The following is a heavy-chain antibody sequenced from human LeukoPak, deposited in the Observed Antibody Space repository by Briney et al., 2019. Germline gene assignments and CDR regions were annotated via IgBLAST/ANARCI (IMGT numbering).Heavy chain of an antibody. Sequence: SVKVSCKASGGTFSSYAISWVRQAPGQGLEWMGGIIPMFGSAKYIQKFQGRVTITADESTSTVYMEVSSLRSEDAAVYYCANSNGVGYWGQGTLVIVSS. V-gene: IGHV1-69*01. J-gene: IGHJ4*02. D-gene: IGHD1-26*01. CDR3: ANSNGVGY. CDR1: GGTFSSYA. CDR2: IIPMFGSA.